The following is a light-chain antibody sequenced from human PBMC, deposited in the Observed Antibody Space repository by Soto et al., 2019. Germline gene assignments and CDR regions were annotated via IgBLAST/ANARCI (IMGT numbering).Light chain of an antibody. CDR2: AAS. CDR1: QSVSSSS. V-gene: IGKV3-20*01. J-gene: IGKJ3*01. Sequence: EIVLAQSPGTLSLSPGERATLSCRASQSVSSSSLAWYQQKPGQAPRLLIYAASSRATGIPDRFTASGSGTDFTLTISRLEPEDFAMYYCQQYGNSFTFGPGTRVKIK. CDR3: QQYGNSFT.